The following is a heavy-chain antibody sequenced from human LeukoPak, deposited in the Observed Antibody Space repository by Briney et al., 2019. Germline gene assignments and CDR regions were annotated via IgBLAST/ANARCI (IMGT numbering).Heavy chain of an antibody. D-gene: IGHD6-13*01. CDR1: GDSVSINSAA. CDR2: TYYRSKWYN. J-gene: IGHJ4*02. CDR3: ARGGSSSWFDY. V-gene: IGHV6-1*01. Sequence: SQTLSLTCAISGDSVSINSAAWNWLRQSPSRGLEWLGRTYYRSKWYNDYAVSVKSRITINPDTSKNQFSLQLTSVTPEDTAVYYGARGGSSSWFDYWGQGTLVTVSS.